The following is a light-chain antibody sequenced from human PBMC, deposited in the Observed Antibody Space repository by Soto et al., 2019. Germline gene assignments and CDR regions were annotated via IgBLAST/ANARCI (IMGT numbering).Light chain of an antibody. CDR1: ESISGN. V-gene: IGKV3-15*01. J-gene: IGKJ4*01. Sequence: EIVMTQSPATLSVSPGESATLSCRASESISGNLAWYQKKPGLSPRLLIYHTSTRATGVPARFSGSGSGTEFYLTISRLQSEDSAVYYCQRYDNWPLTVGGGTKLEIK. CDR2: HTS. CDR3: QRYDNWPLT.